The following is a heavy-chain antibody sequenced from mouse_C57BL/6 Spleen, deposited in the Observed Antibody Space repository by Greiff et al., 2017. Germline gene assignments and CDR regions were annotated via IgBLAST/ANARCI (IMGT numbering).Heavy chain of an antibody. CDR2: INPSSGYT. V-gene: IGHV1-4*01. CDR1: GYTFTSYT. J-gene: IGHJ4*01. D-gene: IGHD2-4*01. Sequence: QVQLQQSGAELARPGASVKMSCKASGYTFTSYTMHWVKQRPGQGLEWIGYINPSSGYTKYNQKFKDKATLTADKSSSTAYMQLSSLTSEDSAVYYCARGGNYDYDEGAMDYWGQGTSVTVSS. CDR3: ARGGNYDYDEGAMDY.